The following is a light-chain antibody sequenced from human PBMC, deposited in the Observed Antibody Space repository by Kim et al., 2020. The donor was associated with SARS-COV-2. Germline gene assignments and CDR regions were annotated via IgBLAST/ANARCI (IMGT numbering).Light chain of an antibody. CDR1: QSVNSNY. Sequence: EIVLTQSPGTLSLSPGERATLSCRASQSVNSNYLAWYQRKPGQAPRLLIYGASNRATDIPDRFSGSGSGTDFTLSINRLEPEDFAVYDCQQYGTSPEIFGGGTKVDIK. V-gene: IGKV3-20*01. J-gene: IGKJ4*01. CDR2: GAS. CDR3: QQYGTSPEI.